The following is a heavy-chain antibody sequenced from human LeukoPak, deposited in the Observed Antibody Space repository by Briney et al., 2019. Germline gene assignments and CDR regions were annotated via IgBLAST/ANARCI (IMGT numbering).Heavy chain of an antibody. D-gene: IGHD2-15*01. V-gene: IGHV1-2*02. CDR2: INPNSGGT. CDR1: GYTFTGYY. J-gene: IGHJ4*02. CDR3: ARRYCSGGSCYVDY. Sequence: ASVKVSCKASGYTFTGYYMHWVRQAPGQGLEWMGWINPNSGGTKYEQKFQGRVTMTRDTPISTAYMELSRLRSDDTAVYYCARRYCSGGSCYVDYWGQGTLVTVSS.